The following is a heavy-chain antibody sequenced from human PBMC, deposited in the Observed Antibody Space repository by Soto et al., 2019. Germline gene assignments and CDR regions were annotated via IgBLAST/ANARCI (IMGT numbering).Heavy chain of an antibody. CDR2: ISFDGGDK. D-gene: IGHD1-26*01. J-gene: IGHJ4*02. Sequence: PGGSLRLSCAASGFTFSSYAIHWVRQAPGKGLERVAVISFDGGDKYYADSVKGRFTISRDNSKNTLYLQMNSLRPEDTAVYYCAIDHDLGAAGYYFDDWGQGTLVTVSS. CDR3: AIDHDLGAAGYYFDD. V-gene: IGHV3-30-3*01. CDR1: GFTFSSYA.